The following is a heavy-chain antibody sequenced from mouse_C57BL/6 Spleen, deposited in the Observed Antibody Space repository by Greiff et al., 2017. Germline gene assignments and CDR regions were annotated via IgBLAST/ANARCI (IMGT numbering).Heavy chain of an antibody. CDR2: IYPRSGNT. CDR1: GYTFTSYG. V-gene: IGHV1-81*01. J-gene: IGHJ4*01. Sequence: VQLQQSGAELARPGASVKLSCKASGYTFTSYGISWVKQRTGQGLEWIGEIYPRSGNTYYNEKFKGKATLTADKSSSTAYMELRSLTSEDSAVYFCAICDYGNYGFYAMDYWGQGTSVTVSS. CDR3: AICDYGNYGFYAMDY. D-gene: IGHD2-1*01.